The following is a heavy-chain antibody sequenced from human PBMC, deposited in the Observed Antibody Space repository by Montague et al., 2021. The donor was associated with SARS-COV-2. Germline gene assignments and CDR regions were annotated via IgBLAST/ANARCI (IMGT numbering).Heavy chain of an antibody. D-gene: IGHD3-22*01. J-gene: IGHJ3*02. CDR3: ASPTYYYDSSGSDAFDI. CDR2: IYYSGST. CDR1: GGSISSSSYY. Sequence: SETLSLTCTASGGSISSSSYYWGWIRQPPGKGLEWIGSIYYSGSTYYNPSLKSRVTISVDTSKNQFSLKLSSVTAADTAVYYCASPTYYYDSSGSDAFDIWGQGTMVTGAS. V-gene: IGHV4-39*01.